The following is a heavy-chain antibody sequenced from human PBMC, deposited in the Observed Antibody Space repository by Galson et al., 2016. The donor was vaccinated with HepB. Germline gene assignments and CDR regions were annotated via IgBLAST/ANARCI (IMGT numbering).Heavy chain of an antibody. Sequence: SVKVSCKASGYTFTNYAMNWVRQAPGQGLEWMGGINTNTGNPTYVQGITGRFVFSVDTSVSTAYLQISNLKTEDTAVYYCARDAYDRAGFDYWGQGSLVTVSS. CDR1: GYTFTNYA. CDR2: INTNTGNP. D-gene: IGHD3-9*01. V-gene: IGHV7-4-1*02. CDR3: ARDAYDRAGFDY. J-gene: IGHJ4*02.